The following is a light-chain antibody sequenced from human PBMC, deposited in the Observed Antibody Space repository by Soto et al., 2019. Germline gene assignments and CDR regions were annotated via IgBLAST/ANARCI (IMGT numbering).Light chain of an antibody. J-gene: IGKJ3*01. CDR1: QSVSSSY. CDR2: GAS. Sequence: EIVLTQSPGTLSLSPGERATLSCRASQSVSSSYLAWYQQKSGQAPRLLIYGASSRAIGIPDRFSGSGSGTDFTLTISRPEPEDFAVYYCQQYGSSPPMTFGPGTKVDIK. V-gene: IGKV3-20*01. CDR3: QQYGSSPPMT.